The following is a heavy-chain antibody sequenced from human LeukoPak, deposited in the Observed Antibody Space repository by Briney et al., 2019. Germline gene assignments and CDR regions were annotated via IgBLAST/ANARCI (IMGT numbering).Heavy chain of an antibody. Sequence: GGSLRLSCAAPGFTFSTYSMNWVRQAPGKGLEWVSSITGSSSFIYYADSVKGRFTISRDNAKNSLHLQMNSLRAEDTAVYYCARSFDSSDYGYNWFDPWGQGTLVTVSS. CDR2: ITGSSSFI. V-gene: IGHV3-21*01. J-gene: IGHJ5*02. D-gene: IGHD3-22*01. CDR1: GFTFSTYS. CDR3: ARSFDSSDYGYNWFDP.